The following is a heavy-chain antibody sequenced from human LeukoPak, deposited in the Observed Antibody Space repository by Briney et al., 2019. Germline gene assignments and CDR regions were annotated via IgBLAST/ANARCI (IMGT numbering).Heavy chain of an antibody. J-gene: IGHJ4*02. V-gene: IGHV3-74*01. CDR1: GFSFSSYW. CDR3: TRDNNYFDY. CDR2: INSDGSRI. Sequence: GGSLRLSCAASGFSFSSYWMHWVRQAPGTGRVWVLRINSDGSRITYADSVKGRFTISRDNAKNTLYLQMNSLRAEDTAVYYCTRDNNYFDYWGQGTLVTVSS.